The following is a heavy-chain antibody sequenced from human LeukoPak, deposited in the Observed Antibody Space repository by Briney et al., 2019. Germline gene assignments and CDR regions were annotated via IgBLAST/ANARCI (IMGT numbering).Heavy chain of an antibody. D-gene: IGHD4-17*01. CDR1: GGSISSGGYS. CDR3: ARAPAYGDDYYYYGMDV. V-gene: IGHV4-30-2*01. Sequence: PSETLPLTCAVSGGSISSGGYSWSWIRQPPGKGLEWIGYIYHSGSTYYNPSLKSRVTISVDRSKNQFSLKLSSVTAADTAVYYCARAPAYGDDYYYYGMDVWGQGTTVTVSS. CDR2: IYHSGST. J-gene: IGHJ6*02.